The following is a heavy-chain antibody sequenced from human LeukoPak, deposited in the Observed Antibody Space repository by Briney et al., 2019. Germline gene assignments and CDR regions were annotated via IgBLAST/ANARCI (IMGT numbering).Heavy chain of an antibody. V-gene: IGHV3-21*01. CDR3: ARDRYDFWSGYETNWFDP. Sequence: GGSLRLSCAASGFTFSSYSMNWVRQAPGKGLEWVSSISSSSSYIYYADSVKGRFTISRDSAKNSLYLQMNSLRAEDTAVYYCARDRYDFWSGYETNWFDPWGQGTLVTVSS. J-gene: IGHJ5*02. D-gene: IGHD3-3*01. CDR1: GFTFSSYS. CDR2: ISSSSSYI.